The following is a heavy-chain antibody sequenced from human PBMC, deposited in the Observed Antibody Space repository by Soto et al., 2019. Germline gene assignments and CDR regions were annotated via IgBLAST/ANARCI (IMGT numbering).Heavy chain of an antibody. J-gene: IGHJ4*02. V-gene: IGHV4-39*01. D-gene: IGHD2-8*01. CDR1: GGSISSSSYY. Sequence: LSLTCTVSGGSISSSSYYWGWIRQPPGKGLEWIGSIYYSGSTYYNPSLKSRVTVSVDTSKNQFSLKLSSVTAADTAVYYCARQDIVLMVYANDYWGQGTLVTVSS. CDR2: IYYSGST. CDR3: ARQDIVLMVYANDY.